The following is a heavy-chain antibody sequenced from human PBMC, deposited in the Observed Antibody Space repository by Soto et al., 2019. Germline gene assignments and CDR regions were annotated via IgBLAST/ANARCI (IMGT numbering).Heavy chain of an antibody. V-gene: IGHV4-31*02. Sequence: TQSLTWTVSGGSISSGLYYLSWIQQHPGNWLEWIGYIYYSGSTYYNPSLKSRVTISVDTSKNQFSLILASVTAADTAVYYCARALVTDYNSRDYHYYFAMDVWGQGTSVTVSS. CDR1: GGSISSGLYY. CDR2: IYYSGST. CDR3: ARALVTDYNSRDYHYYFAMDV. J-gene: IGHJ6*02. D-gene: IGHD3-22*01.